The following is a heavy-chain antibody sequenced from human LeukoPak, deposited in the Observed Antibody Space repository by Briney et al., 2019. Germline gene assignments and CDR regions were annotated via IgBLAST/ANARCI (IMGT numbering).Heavy chain of an antibody. D-gene: IGHD7-27*01. CDR2: ISGSGGST. J-gene: IGHJ6*03. Sequence: GGSLRLSCAASGFTFSSYAMSWVRQAPGKGLEWVSAISGSGGSTYYADSVKGRFTISRDNSKNTLYLQMNSLRAEDTAVYYCARQPGDAYYYYMDVWGKGTTVTISS. V-gene: IGHV3-23*01. CDR3: ARQPGDAYYYYMDV. CDR1: GFTFSSYA.